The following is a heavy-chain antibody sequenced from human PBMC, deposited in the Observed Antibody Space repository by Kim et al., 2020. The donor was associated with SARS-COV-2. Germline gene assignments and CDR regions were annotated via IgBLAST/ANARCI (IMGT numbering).Heavy chain of an antibody. CDR1: GFTFSSYA. CDR2: ISYDGSNK. V-gene: IGHV3-30*04. D-gene: IGHD6-13*01. J-gene: IGHJ4*02. Sequence: GGSLRLSCAASGFTFSSYAMHWVRQAPGKGLEWVAVISYDGSNKYYADSVKGRFTISRDNSKNTLYLQMNSLRAEDTAVYYCARIGAAAAGSDYWGQGTLVTVSS. CDR3: ARIGAAAAGSDY.